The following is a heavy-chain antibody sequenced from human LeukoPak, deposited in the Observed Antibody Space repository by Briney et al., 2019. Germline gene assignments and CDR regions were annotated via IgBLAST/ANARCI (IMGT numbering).Heavy chain of an antibody. J-gene: IGHJ6*02. V-gene: IGHV3-48*01. D-gene: IGHD5-18*01. CDR2: ISISSSTI. CDR3: ARAMSYGLGLDV. CDR1: GFTFSSYS. Sequence: GESLTLSCAASGFTFSSYSMNWVRQAPGKGLEWVSYISISSSTIYYAASVKGRFTISRDNAKNSLYLQMNSLRGEDTAVYYCARAMSYGLGLDVWGQGTTVTVSS.